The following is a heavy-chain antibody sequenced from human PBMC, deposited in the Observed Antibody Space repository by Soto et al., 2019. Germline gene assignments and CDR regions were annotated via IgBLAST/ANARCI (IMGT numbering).Heavy chain of an antibody. CDR1: GFTFSYHN. V-gene: IGHV3-48*01. CDR2: IPSSSGTI. J-gene: IGHJ4*02. CDR3: ARDLNWEAH. Sequence: PGGSLRLSCAASGFTFSYHNMNWIRQAPGKGLEWVSYIPSSSGTIYYADSVKGRFTVSRDNAGSSLYLQMDSLRAEDTAVYYCARDLNWEAHWGQGTLVTVSS. D-gene: IGHD7-27*01.